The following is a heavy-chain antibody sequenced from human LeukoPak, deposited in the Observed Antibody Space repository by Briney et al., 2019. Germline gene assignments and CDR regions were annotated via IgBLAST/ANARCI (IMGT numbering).Heavy chain of an antibody. Sequence: GGSLRLSCAASGFPFSSYGMYWVRQTPDKGLQWVAYLRKDATYSNYADSVRGRFTISRDNSKNTLDLQMNSLRAEDTAVYYCAKDGVPYYYDSSGYSDYWGQGTLVTVSS. V-gene: IGHV3-30*02. CDR2: LRKDATYS. CDR1: GFPFSSYG. D-gene: IGHD3-22*01. J-gene: IGHJ4*02. CDR3: AKDGVPYYYDSSGYSDY.